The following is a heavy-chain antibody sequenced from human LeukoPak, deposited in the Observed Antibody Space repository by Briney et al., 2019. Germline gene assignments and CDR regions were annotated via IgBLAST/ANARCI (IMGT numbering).Heavy chain of an antibody. CDR3: ASRSLCMATSCPYYYYGMDV. J-gene: IGHJ6*02. CDR1: GFTFSSYS. Sequence: GGSLRLSCAASGFTFSSYSMNWVRQAPGKGLEWVSSISSSSSYIYYADSVKGRFTISRDNAKNSLYLQMNSLRAEDTAVYYCASRSLCMATSCPYYYYGMDVWGQGTTVTVSS. CDR2: ISSSSSYI. D-gene: IGHD2-2*01. V-gene: IGHV3-21*01.